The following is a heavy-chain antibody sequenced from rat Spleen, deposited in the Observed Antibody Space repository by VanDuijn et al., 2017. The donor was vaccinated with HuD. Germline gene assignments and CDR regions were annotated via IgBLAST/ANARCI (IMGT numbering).Heavy chain of an antibody. D-gene: IGHD1-2*01. CDR2: INTGGGRT. CDR3: GKDMNYYSTYPFYVMGA. Sequence: VQMKETGPGLVQTTQTLSVTCTVSGFSLTSYGVHWVRQAPGKGLEWVASINTGGGRTYYRDSVQGRFTISRDNAKNTLYLQMDSLRSEDTATYYCGKDMNYYSTYPFYVMGAWGQGTSVTVSS. J-gene: IGHJ4*01. V-gene: IGHV5-19*01. CDR1: GFSLTSYG.